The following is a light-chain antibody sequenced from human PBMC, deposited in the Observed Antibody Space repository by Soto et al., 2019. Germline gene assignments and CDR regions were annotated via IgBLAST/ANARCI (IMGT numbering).Light chain of an antibody. V-gene: IGLV1-47*01. CDR3: AAWDDNLRANHV. Sequence: QSVLTQPPSASGTPGQRVTISCSGSSSNIGSNYVYWYQQLPGTAPKLLIYRNTQRPSGVPDRFSGSKSGTSASLAISGRRSDDDADYYCAAWDDNLRANHVFGTGTKLTVL. CDR2: RNT. CDR1: SSNIGSNY. J-gene: IGLJ1*01.